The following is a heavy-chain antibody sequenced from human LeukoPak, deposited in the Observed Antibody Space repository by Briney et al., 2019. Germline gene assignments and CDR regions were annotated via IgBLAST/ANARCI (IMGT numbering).Heavy chain of an antibody. J-gene: IGHJ3*02. D-gene: IGHD6-19*01. CDR2: INHRGST. CDR3: ATYSTGFDI. V-gene: IGHV4-34*01. CDR1: GGSFSDYY. Sequence: SETLSLTCAVYGGSFSDYYWTWIRQPPGKGLEWIGEINHRGSTHYNPSLKSQVTISVDTSKKQFSLKLSSVTAADTAVYYCATYSTGFDIWGQGTVVTVSS.